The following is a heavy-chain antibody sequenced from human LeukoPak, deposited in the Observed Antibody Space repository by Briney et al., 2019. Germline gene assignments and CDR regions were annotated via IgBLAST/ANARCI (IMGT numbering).Heavy chain of an antibody. J-gene: IGHJ4*02. Sequence: GGSLKLSCAASGFTFSNYAMHWVRQPPGKGLEWVAVISYDGSKKYYADSVKGRFTIFRDNSKNTLYLQMDSLRAEDTAVYYCAKDTPTTGYHLDSWGQGTLVTVSS. D-gene: IGHD1-1*01. CDR2: ISYDGSKK. CDR1: GFTFSNYA. V-gene: IGHV3-30*04. CDR3: AKDTPTTGYHLDS.